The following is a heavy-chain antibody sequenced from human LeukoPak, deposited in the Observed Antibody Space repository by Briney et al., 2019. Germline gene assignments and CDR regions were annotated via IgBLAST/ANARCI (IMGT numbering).Heavy chain of an antibody. CDR2: SYTSGST. CDR3: ARSRCCTTTTCYVGYIDV. CDR1: GDSISSDSYY. Sequence: SETLSLTCTVSGDSISSDSYYWTWIRQPAGKGLEWIGRSYTSGSTNYHPSLKSRATISLDTSRNQSSLRLSSVTAADTAVYYCARSRCCTTTTCYVGYIDVGGKGTTVTVSS. V-gene: IGHV4-61*02. J-gene: IGHJ6*03. D-gene: IGHD2-2*01.